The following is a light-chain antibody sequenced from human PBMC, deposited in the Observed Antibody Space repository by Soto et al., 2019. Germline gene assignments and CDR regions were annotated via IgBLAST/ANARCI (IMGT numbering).Light chain of an antibody. CDR1: SSDVGGYNY. CDR3: SSYTSSSTVV. V-gene: IGLV2-14*03. Sequence: QSALTQPASVSGSPGQSITISCTGTSSDVGGYNYVSWYQQHPGKAPKLMIYDVSYRRSGVSNRFSGSKSGNTASLTISGLQADDEADYYCSSYTSSSTVVFGGGTKLTVL. J-gene: IGLJ3*02. CDR2: DVS.